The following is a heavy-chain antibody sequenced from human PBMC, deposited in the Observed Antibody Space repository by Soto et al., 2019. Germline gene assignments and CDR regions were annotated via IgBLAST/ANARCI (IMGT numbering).Heavy chain of an antibody. Sequence: GGSLRLSCAASGFTFSIYAMNWVRQAPGKGLEWVSAFSGSGDYTYYAGSVKGRFTISRDDSKNTLYLRMNSLRAEDTAVYYCAKDQGVRARLDAFDVWGQGTMVTVSS. V-gene: IGHV3-23*01. CDR1: GFTFSIYA. J-gene: IGHJ3*01. CDR2: FSGSGDYT. CDR3: AKDQGVRARLDAFDV.